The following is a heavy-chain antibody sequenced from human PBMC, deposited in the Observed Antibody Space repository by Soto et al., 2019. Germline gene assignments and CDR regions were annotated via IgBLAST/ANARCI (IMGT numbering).Heavy chain of an antibody. J-gene: IGHJ4*02. V-gene: IGHV4-31*03. CDR2: IYYSGST. CDR1: GCSISSGGYY. Sequence: SETLSLSCTVSGCSISSGGYYWSWIRQHPGKGLEWIGYIYYSGSTYYNPSLKSRVTISVDTSKNQFSLKLSSVTAADTAVYYCARVIRYFDWLLYDYWGQGTLVTVSS. CDR3: ARVIRYFDWLLYDY. D-gene: IGHD3-9*01.